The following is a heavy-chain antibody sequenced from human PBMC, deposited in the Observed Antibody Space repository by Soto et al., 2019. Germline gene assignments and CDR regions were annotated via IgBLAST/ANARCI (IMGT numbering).Heavy chain of an antibody. D-gene: IGHD3-3*01. V-gene: IGHV3-23*01. CDR2: ISGSGGNT. J-gene: IGHJ4*02. CDR3: AVLRFLEWSTYFDY. CDR1: GFTFSSYA. Sequence: QPGGSLRLSCAASGFTFSSYAMSWVRQAPGKGLEWVSAISGSGGNTYYADSVKGRFTISRDNSKNTLYLQMNSLRAEDTAVYYCAVLRFLEWSTYFDYWGQGTLVTVSS.